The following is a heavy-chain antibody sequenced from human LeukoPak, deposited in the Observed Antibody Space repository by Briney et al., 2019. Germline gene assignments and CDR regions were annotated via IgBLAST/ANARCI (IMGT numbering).Heavy chain of an antibody. D-gene: IGHD3-16*01. J-gene: IGHJ4*02. CDR2: ISYNGSNK. Sequence: GGSLRLSCAASGSTFSSYAMHWVRQAPGKGLEWVAVISYNGSNKYYADSVKGRFTISRDNSKNTLYLQMNSLRAEDTAVYYCARMAFTSDSTPALCDYWGQGTLITVSS. V-gene: IGHV3-30-3*01. CDR1: GSTFSSYA. CDR3: ARMAFTSDSTPALCDY.